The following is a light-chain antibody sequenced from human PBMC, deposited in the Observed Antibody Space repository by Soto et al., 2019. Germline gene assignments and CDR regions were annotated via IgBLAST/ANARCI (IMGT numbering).Light chain of an antibody. Sequence: DIQMTQSPSTLSAFVGDRVTITCRASQSVGGSLAWYQQAPGKAPNLLIYKASALESGVPSRFSGSGSGAEFTLTISSLQPDDFATYYCLHYVDYPFTFGGGTKVEIK. J-gene: IGKJ4*01. V-gene: IGKV1-5*03. CDR1: QSVGGS. CDR3: LHYVDYPFT. CDR2: KAS.